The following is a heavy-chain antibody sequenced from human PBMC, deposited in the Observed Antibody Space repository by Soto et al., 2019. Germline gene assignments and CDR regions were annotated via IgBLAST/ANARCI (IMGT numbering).Heavy chain of an antibody. D-gene: IGHD6-6*01. Sequence: QLQLQESGSGLVKPSQTLSLTCAVSGGSISSGGYSWSWIRQPPGKGLEWIGYIYHTGSTYYNPTLKSPVTLPVDRSKNQFSLKLSSVSAADTAVYYCAGGIAARPLGYWGQGTLVTVSS. V-gene: IGHV4-30-2*01. CDR2: IYHTGST. CDR3: AGGIAARPLGY. CDR1: GGSISSGGYS. J-gene: IGHJ4*02.